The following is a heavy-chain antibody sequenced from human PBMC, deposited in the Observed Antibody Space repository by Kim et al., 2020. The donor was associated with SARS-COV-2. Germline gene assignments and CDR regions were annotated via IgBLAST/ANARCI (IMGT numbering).Heavy chain of an antibody. J-gene: IGHJ4*02. V-gene: IGHV4-31*03. CDR3: ASAKWGRVWGTDTPFDY. D-gene: IGHD3-16*01. CDR2: IYYSGST. Sequence: SETLSLTCTVSGGSISSGGYYWSWIRQHPGKGLEWIGYIYYSGSTYYNPSLKSRVTISVDTSKNQFSLKLSSVTAADTAVYYCASAKWGRVWGTDTPFDYWGQGTLVTVSS. CDR1: GGSISSGGYY.